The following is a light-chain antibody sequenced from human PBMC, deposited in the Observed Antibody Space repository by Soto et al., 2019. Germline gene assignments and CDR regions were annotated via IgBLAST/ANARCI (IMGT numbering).Light chain of an antibody. J-gene: IGKJ4*01. CDR1: QSVSSNY. CDR2: GAA. Sequence: EIVMTQSPGTLSLSPGERATLSCRASQSVSSNYLAWYQQKPGQAPRLLIYGAASRATGIPDRFSDSRSGTDFTLTISRLEPEDFAVYYCQQCGSSPTFGGATKVEIK. V-gene: IGKV3-20*01. CDR3: QQCGSSPT.